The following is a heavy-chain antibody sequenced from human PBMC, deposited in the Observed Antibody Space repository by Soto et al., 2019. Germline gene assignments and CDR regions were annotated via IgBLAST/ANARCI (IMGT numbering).Heavy chain of an antibody. Sequence: PGGSLRLSCAASGFTFSSYGMHWVRQAPGKGLEWVAVTWYDGSNKYYADSVKGRFTISRDNSKNTLYLQMNSLRAEDTAVYYCARGVTMVRGANYYYYYGMDVWGQGTTVTVS. CDR2: TWYDGSNK. J-gene: IGHJ6*02. CDR3: ARGVTMVRGANYYYYYGMDV. V-gene: IGHV3-33*01. CDR1: GFTFSSYG. D-gene: IGHD3-10*01.